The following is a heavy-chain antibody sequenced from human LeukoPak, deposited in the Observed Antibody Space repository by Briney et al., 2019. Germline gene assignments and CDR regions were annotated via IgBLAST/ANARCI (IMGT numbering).Heavy chain of an antibody. CDR3: ARQCYYDSSGPVVNDAFDI. CDR2: IYPGDSDT. CDR1: GYSFTSYW. D-gene: IGHD3-22*01. V-gene: IGHV5-51*01. J-gene: IGHJ3*02. Sequence: AGESLKISCKGPGYSFTSYWIGWVRQMPGKGLEWMGIIYPGDSDTRYSPSFQGQVTISADKSISTAYLQWSSLKASDTAMYYCARQCYYDSSGPVVNDAFDIWGQGTMVTVSS.